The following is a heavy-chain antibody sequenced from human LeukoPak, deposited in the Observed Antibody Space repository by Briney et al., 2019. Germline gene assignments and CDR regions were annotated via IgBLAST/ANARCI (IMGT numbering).Heavy chain of an antibody. Sequence: SETLSLTCVGSGYSITKGYYWGWIRHPPGKGLEWIGSIYHSGSSFYNRSLNSRVTVSRDTSKNQFSLRVSSVTAADTAVYYCAGTIFAVLTGPFDYWGQGMLVTVSS. V-gene: IGHV4-38-2*01. CDR2: IYHSGSS. CDR1: GYSITKGYY. J-gene: IGHJ4*02. CDR3: AGTIFAVLTGPFDY. D-gene: IGHD3-3*01.